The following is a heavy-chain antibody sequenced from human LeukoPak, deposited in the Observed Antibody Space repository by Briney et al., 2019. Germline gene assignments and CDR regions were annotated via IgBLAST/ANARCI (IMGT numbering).Heavy chain of an antibody. J-gene: IGHJ3*02. D-gene: IGHD1-26*01. Sequence: GGSLRLSCAASGFTFSSYNMNWVRQAPGKGLVWVSRINSDGRSTNYADSVKGRFTISRDNAKNTLYLQMNSLRAEDTAVYYCARDRIVGATIDAFDIWGQGTMVTVSS. CDR2: INSDGRST. CDR1: GFTFSSYN. CDR3: ARDRIVGATIDAFDI. V-gene: IGHV3-74*01.